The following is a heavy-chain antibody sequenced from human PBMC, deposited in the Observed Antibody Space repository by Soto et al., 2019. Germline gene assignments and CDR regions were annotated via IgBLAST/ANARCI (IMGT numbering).Heavy chain of an antibody. J-gene: IGHJ4*02. CDR3: ATVPSMTGDY. Sequence: SLRLSCAASGFTVSSNYMTWVRQAPGRGLEWVSIIYSGGATYYADSVKGRFTISRDISKNTVYLQMNSLRADDTAVYYCATVPSMTGDYWGQGTLVTVSS. CDR1: GFTVSSNY. D-gene: IGHD2-8*01. CDR2: IYSGGAT. V-gene: IGHV3-53*01.